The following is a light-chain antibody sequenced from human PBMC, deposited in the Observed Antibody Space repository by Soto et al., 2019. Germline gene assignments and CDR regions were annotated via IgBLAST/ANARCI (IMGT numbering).Light chain of an antibody. CDR2: EVS. Sequence: QSALTQPASVSGSPGQSITISCTGTSSDVGGYDYVSWYQQYPGKAPKLMIYEVSNRPSGVSNRFSGSKSGHTASLTISGLQSEDEADYFCTSYTSSSTLDVFGTGTKVTVL. CDR1: SSDVGGYDY. V-gene: IGLV2-14*01. J-gene: IGLJ1*01. CDR3: TSYTSSSTLDV.